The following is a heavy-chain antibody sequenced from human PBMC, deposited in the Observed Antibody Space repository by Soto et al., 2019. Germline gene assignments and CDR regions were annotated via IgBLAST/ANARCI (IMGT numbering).Heavy chain of an antibody. CDR3: ARGILGDYYEGFDI. V-gene: IGHV6-1*01. CDR2: TYYISKWYN. J-gene: IGHJ3*02. CDR1: GESVSSNSVV. D-gene: IGHD1-26*01. Sequence: SQTFSLTCAVSGESVSSNSVVWNWLRQSASRGLEWLGRTYYISKWYNDYGISVKSRITITPDTSNNQISLQLNSVTPEDTAVYYCARGILGDYYEGFDIWGQGTMVTVSS.